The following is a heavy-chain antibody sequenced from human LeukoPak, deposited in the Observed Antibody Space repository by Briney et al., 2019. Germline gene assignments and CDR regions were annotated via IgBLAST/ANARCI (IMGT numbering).Heavy chain of an antibody. CDR3: ATSRPYYYDSSGYYLPFDY. Sequence: ASVKVSCKVSGYTLTELSMHWVRQAPGKGLEWMGGFDPEDGETIYAQKFQGRVTMTEDTSTDTAYMELSSLRSEDTAVYYCATSRPYYYDSSGYYLPFDYWGQGNLVTVSS. D-gene: IGHD3-22*01. CDR1: GYTLTELS. CDR2: FDPEDGET. V-gene: IGHV1-24*01. J-gene: IGHJ4*02.